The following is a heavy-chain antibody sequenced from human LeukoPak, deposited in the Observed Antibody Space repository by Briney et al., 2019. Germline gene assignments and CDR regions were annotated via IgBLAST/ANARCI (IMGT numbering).Heavy chain of an antibody. D-gene: IGHD6-19*01. Sequence: PSQTMSLTCAVYGGSFSGYYWSWIRQPPGKGLEWIGEINHSGSTNYNPSLKSRVTISIDTSKNQFSLKLSSVPAADTAVYYCAISSPFDYWGQGTLVTVSS. CDR1: GGSFSGYY. CDR2: INHSGST. CDR3: AISSPFDY. V-gene: IGHV4-34*01. J-gene: IGHJ4*02.